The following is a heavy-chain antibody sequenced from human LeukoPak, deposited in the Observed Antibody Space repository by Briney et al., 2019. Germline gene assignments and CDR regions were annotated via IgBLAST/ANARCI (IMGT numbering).Heavy chain of an antibody. CDR2: ISGSSGTI. CDR1: GFTFSSYS. CDR3: AGGIIAVAAASDF. D-gene: IGHD6-19*01. V-gene: IGHV3-48*01. J-gene: IGHJ4*02. Sequence: GGSLRLSCAASGFTFSSYSVNWVRQAPGKGLEGGSYISGSSGTIYYADSVKGRFTISRDNAKNSLYLQMNSLRAEDTAVYYCAGGIIAVAAASDFWGQGTLVTVSS.